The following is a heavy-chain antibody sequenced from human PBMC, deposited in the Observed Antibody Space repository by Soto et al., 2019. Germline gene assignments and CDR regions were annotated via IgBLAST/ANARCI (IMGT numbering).Heavy chain of an antibody. V-gene: IGHV3-15*07. J-gene: IGHJ4*02. CDR3: SREHYDIVTGYYSFDY. Sequence: GGSLRLSCAASGFTCSNAWRNWVRQAPGKGLEWVGRIKSKTDGGTTDYAAPVKGRFTISRDESKSIAYLQMNSLQTEDTAVYYFSREHYDIVTGYYSFDYWGQGTLVTVSS. CDR1: GFTCSNAW. CDR2: IKSKTDGGTT. D-gene: IGHD3-9*01.